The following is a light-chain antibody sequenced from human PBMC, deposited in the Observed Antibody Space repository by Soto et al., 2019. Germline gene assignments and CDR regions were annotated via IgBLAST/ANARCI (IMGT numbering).Light chain of an antibody. Sequence: QSALTQPPSVSGAPGQRVTISCTGSSSNIGATYDVQWYQQLPGTAPQLLIYGNSNRPSGVHERFSGSKSGTSASLAITGLQADDEADYYCQSYDSSLSAHYVFGAGTKLTVL. CDR2: GNS. CDR1: SSNIGATYD. J-gene: IGLJ1*01. CDR3: QSYDSSLSAHYV. V-gene: IGLV1-40*01.